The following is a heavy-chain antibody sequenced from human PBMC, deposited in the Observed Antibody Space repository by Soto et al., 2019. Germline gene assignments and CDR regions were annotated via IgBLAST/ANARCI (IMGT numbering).Heavy chain of an antibody. J-gene: IGHJ4*02. Sequence: EVQLVESGGXLVQPGMSLRLSCTASGFIFDDFAMHWVRQVPGKGPEWVSGTSYNGGNIGYAESVKGRFTISRDNARNSLYLQMNTLTAEDTALYYCVKDMQSGAEYYKNSNRYYSHYFDYWGQGALVTVSS. CDR3: VKDMQSGAEYYKNSNRYYSHYFDY. CDR2: TSYNGGNI. D-gene: IGHD3-22*01. CDR1: GFIFDDFA. V-gene: IGHV3-9*01.